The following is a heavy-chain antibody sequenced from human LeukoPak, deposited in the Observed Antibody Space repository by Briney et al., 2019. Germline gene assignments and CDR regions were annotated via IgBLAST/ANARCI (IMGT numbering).Heavy chain of an antibody. D-gene: IGHD3-9*01. J-gene: IGHJ4*02. CDR2: INHSGST. Sequence: SETLSLTXGVYGGSFSGYYCSWLRQPPGKGLEWVGEINHSGSTNYNPSLKRRVTISVDTSKNQFSLKLSSVTAADTAVYYCARGPLIRPVLRYFDWLLSADYWGQGTLVTVSS. CDR1: GGSFSGYY. V-gene: IGHV4-34*01. CDR3: ARGPLIRPVLRYFDWLLSADY.